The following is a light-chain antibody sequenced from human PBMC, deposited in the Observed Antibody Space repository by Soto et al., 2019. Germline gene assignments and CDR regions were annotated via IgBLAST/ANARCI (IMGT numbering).Light chain of an antibody. CDR2: DAS. V-gene: IGKV1-33*01. CDR3: QKYDNLPIN. CDR1: QDISNY. Sequence: DIQITPSPSSLSASVGDRVTITCQASQDISNYLNWYQQKPGKAPKLLIYDASNLETGVPSRFSGSGSGTDFTFTISSLQPEDIATYYCQKYDNLPINCGQGKRREIK. J-gene: IGKJ5*01.